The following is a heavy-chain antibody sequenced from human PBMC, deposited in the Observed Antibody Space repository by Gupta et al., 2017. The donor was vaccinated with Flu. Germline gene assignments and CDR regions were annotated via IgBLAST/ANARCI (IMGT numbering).Heavy chain of an antibody. D-gene: IGHD4-17*01. CDR2: IRTKTFGATT. J-gene: IGHJ4*02. V-gene: IGHV3-49*04. Sequence: VDLVESGGGWVQPGRSLRLACTSSGIPLGDYAVSWVRQAPGKGLEWLGFIRTKTFGATTEYAASVKGRFTISRDDSNSVAYLQMNNLNIEDTGIYYCARDDEDGDHEDLDYWGQGSLGTVSS. CDR3: ARDDEDGDHEDLDY. CDR1: GIPLGDYA.